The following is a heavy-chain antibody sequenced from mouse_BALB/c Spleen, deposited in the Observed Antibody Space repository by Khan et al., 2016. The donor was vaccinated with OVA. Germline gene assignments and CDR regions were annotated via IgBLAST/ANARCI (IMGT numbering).Heavy chain of an antibody. Sequence: QVQLQQSGAELARPGASVKMSCKASGYTFTSYTIHWIKERPGPGLEWIGYINPSNGYTNYNQKFKDKATLTTSKSSTTAYLQLSSLTSDDSAVYNCVRDGAYHRNDGWFAYWGQGTLVTVSA. V-gene: IGHV1-4*01. CDR3: VRDGAYHRNDGWFAY. D-gene: IGHD2-14*01. J-gene: IGHJ3*01. CDR2: INPSNGYT. CDR1: GYTFTSYT.